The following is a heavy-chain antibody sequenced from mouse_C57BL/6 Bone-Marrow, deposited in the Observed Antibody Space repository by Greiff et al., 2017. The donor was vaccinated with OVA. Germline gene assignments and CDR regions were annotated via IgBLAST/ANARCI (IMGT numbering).Heavy chain of an antibody. CDR2: INYDGSST. CDR3: ARGEGPYYYGSSYYFDY. Sequence: DVKLVESEGGLVQPGSSMKLSCTASGFTFSDYYMAWVRQVPEKGLEWVANINYDGSSTYYLDSLKSRFIISRDNAKNILYLQMSSLKSEDTATYYCARGEGPYYYGSSYYFDYWGQGTTLTVSS. V-gene: IGHV5-16*01. CDR1: GFTFSDYY. D-gene: IGHD1-1*01. J-gene: IGHJ2*01.